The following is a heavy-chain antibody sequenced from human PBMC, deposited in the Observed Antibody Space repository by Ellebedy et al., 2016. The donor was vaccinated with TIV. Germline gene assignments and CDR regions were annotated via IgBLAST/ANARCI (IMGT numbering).Heavy chain of an antibody. CDR2: INPSGGST. D-gene: IGHD4-17*01. CDR3: ARGYGDFDY. Sequence: ASVKVSCKVSGYTLTELSMHWVRQAPGQGLEWMGIINPSGGSTTYAQKFQGRVTMTRDTSTRTVYMELSRLRSEDTAVYYCARGYGDFDYWGQGTLVTVSS. CDR1: GYTLTELS. J-gene: IGHJ4*02. V-gene: IGHV1-46*01.